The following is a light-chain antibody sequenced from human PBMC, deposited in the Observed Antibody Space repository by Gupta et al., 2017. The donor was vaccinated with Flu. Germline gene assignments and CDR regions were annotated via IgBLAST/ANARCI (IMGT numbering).Light chain of an antibody. CDR3: QVWDSRSDHTGVV. J-gene: IGLJ2*01. CDR2: DDT. CDR1: NMGGRR. V-gene: IGLV3-21*02. Sequence: TARITCEGENMGGRRVNGYQQKAGKAPVLVVDDDTYRHSGIPERFSGSNSGNTATLTINRGEAGDEADYNCQVWDSRSDHTGVVFGGGTKVTVL.